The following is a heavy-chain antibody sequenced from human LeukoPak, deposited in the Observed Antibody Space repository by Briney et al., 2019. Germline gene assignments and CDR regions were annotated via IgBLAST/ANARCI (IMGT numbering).Heavy chain of an antibody. Sequence: PGGSLRLSCAASGFTFSNCAMGWVRQAPGKGLEWVSGISRSGDNTYYADTVKGRFTISRDNSKNTLYLQMNSLRAEDTAVYFCAKVGLGGGYYFDYWGQGTLVTVSS. CDR3: AKVGLGGGYYFDY. D-gene: IGHD3-16*01. CDR1: GFTFSNCA. CDR2: ISRSGDNT. J-gene: IGHJ4*02. V-gene: IGHV3-23*01.